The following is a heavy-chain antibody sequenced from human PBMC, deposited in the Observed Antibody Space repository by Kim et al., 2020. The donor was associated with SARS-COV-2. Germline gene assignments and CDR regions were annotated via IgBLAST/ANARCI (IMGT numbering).Heavy chain of an antibody. J-gene: IGHJ6*03. D-gene: IGHD5-18*01. CDR2: MSYDSSNK. CDR1: GFTFSSYG. V-gene: IGHV3-30*18. CDR3: AKETSGRHVWLQSYNYY. Sequence: GGSLRLSCAAAGFTFSSYGMHWVRQAPGKGLEWVAVMSYDSSNKYYADSVKGRFTISRDNSKNTLYLQMNSLRAEDTGVYYCAKETSGRHVWLQSYNYY.